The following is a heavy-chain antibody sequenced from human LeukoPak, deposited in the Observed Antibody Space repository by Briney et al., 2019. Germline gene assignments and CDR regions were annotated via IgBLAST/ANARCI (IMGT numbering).Heavy chain of an antibody. CDR2: INAGNGNT. CDR1: GYTFTSYA. V-gene: IGHV1-3*01. CDR3: AREGGITIFGVVNWFDP. Sequence: ASVTVSCTASGYTFTSYAMHWVRQAPGQRLEWMGWINAGNGNTKYSQKFQGRVTITRDTSASTAYMELSSLRSEDTAVYYCAREGGITIFGVVNWFDPWGQGTLVTVSS. D-gene: IGHD3-3*01. J-gene: IGHJ5*02.